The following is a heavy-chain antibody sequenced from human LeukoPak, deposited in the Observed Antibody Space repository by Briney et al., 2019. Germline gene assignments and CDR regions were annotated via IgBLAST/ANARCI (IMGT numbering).Heavy chain of an antibody. CDR3: ANEIRPNDY. J-gene: IGHJ4*02. Sequence: GGSLRLSCVVSGFTFSSHAMCWVRQAPGRGLEWVSSIDIRGDSTSYADSVKGRFTISRDNSKNTLLLQMDSLRAEDSAIYYCANEIRPNDYWGQGTLVTVS. CDR1: GFTFSSHA. D-gene: IGHD4/OR15-4a*01. V-gene: IGHV3-23*05. CDR2: IDIRGDST.